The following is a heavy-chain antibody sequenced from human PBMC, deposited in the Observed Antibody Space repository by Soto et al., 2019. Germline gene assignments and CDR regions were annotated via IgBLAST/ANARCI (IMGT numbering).Heavy chain of an antibody. V-gene: IGHV3-30-3*01. J-gene: IGHJ4*02. CDR1: GLTLSNYA. Sequence: QVQLVESGGGVVQPGRSLRLSCAASGLTLSNYAMHWVRQAPGKGLEWVAVISYDGSNRYYADSVKGRFTISRDNSKNTLYLQITSLRAEDTAVYYCARVRQAVAADYWGQGTLVTVSS. D-gene: IGHD6-19*01. CDR3: ARVRQAVAADY. CDR2: ISYDGSNR.